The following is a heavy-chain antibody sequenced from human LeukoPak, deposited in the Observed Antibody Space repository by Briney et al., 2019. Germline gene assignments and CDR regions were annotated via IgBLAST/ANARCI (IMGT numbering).Heavy chain of an antibody. Sequence: SETLSLTCTVSGGSIGSYHWRWFRQHPREGLERIGNIYYGGSTNYNPSLKSRVTISLDTSKDQFSLKLSSVTAADTAVYYCARDEVRFPRVFQHWGQGTLVTVSS. CDR3: ARDEVRFPRVFQH. CDR2: IYYGGST. V-gene: IGHV4-59*01. D-gene: IGHD3-10*01. J-gene: IGHJ1*01. CDR1: GGSIGSYH.